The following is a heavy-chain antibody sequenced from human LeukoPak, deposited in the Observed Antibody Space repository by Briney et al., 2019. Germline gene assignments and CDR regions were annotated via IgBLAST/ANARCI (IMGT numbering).Heavy chain of an antibody. CDR1: TFTFSDYG. D-gene: IGHD2-21*02. V-gene: IGHV3-23*01. CDR2: INDGVGRT. J-gene: IGHJ4*02. CDR3: AKDIYCGGDCYIRAGDY. Sequence: GGSLRLSCVGSTFTFSDYGMHWVRQAPGRGLEWVSCINDGVGRTFYADAVRGRFTISRDNSQNTLYLHMNSLRAEDTAIYYCAKDIYCGGDCYIRAGDYWGQGTLVTVSS.